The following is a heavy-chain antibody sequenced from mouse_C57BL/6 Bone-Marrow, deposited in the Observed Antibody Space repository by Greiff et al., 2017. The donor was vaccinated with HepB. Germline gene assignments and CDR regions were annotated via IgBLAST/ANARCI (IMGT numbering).Heavy chain of an antibody. V-gene: IGHV5-17*01. CDR3: ARRNDYALFAY. Sequence: DVQLQESGGGLVKPGGSLKLSCAASGFTFSDYGMHWVRQAPEKGLEWVAYISSGSSTIYYADTVKGRFTISRDNAKNTLFLQMTSLRSEDTAMYYCARRNDYALFAYWGQGTLVTVSA. CDR1: GFTFSDYG. CDR2: ISSGSSTI. J-gene: IGHJ3*01. D-gene: IGHD2-4*01.